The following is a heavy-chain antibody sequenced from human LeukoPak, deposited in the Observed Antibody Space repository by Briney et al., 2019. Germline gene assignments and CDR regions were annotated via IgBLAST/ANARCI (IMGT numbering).Heavy chain of an antibody. V-gene: IGHV4-4*07. CDR3: ARVTVATLRSYYFDY. CDR1: GGSISSYY. Sequence: SETLSLTCTVSGGSISSYYWSWIRQPAGKGLEWIGRIYTSGSTNYNPSLKSRVTMSVDTSKNQFSLKLSSVTAADTAVYYCARVTVATLRSYYFDYWGQGTLVTVSS. D-gene: IGHD4-17*01. CDR2: IYTSGST. J-gene: IGHJ4*02.